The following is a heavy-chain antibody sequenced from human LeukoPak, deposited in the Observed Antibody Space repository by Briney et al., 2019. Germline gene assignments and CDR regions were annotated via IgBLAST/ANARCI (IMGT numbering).Heavy chain of an antibody. CDR2: IYYSGST. Sequence: PSETLSLTCTVSGGSISSYYWSWIRQPPGKGLEWIGYIYYSGSTYYNPSLKSRVTISVDTSKNQFSLKLSSVTAADTAVYYCADLVRGVIITLWGQGTLVTVSS. CDR1: GGSISSYY. CDR3: ADLVRGVIITL. J-gene: IGHJ4*02. D-gene: IGHD3-10*01. V-gene: IGHV4-59*06.